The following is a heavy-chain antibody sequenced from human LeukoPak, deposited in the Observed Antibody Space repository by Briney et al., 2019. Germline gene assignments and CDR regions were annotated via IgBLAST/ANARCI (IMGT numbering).Heavy chain of an antibody. D-gene: IGHD4-11*01. V-gene: IGHV3-21*01. CDR1: GFTFSSYW. CDR2: ISGSGGST. Sequence: GGSLRLSCAASGFTFSSYWMSWVRQAPGKGLEWVSAISGSGGSTYYADSVKGRFTISRDNAKNSLYLQMNSLRAEDTAVYYCARAPHYSNYGPYYYGMDVWGQGTTVTVSS. CDR3: ARAPHYSNYGPYYYGMDV. J-gene: IGHJ6*02.